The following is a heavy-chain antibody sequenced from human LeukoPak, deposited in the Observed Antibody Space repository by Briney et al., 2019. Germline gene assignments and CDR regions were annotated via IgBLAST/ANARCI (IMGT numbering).Heavy chain of an antibody. D-gene: IGHD1-7*01. J-gene: IGHJ4*02. V-gene: IGHV1-8*01. CDR1: GYTFTSYD. Sequence: ASVKVSCKASGYTFTSYDINWVRQATGQGFEWMGWVNANSGSTAFAHKFQGRVAMTRNTSISTAYMELSSLGSEDTATYYCVRGGQNYNVYWGQGTVVTVSS. CDR2: VNANSGST. CDR3: VRGGQNYNVY.